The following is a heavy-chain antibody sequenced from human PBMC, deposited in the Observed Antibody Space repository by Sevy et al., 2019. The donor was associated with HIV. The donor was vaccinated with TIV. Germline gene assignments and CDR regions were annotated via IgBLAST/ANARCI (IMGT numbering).Heavy chain of an antibody. CDR1: GYTFTSYD. CDR2: MNPNSGNT. D-gene: IGHD2-2*01. Sequence: ASVKVSCKASGYTFTSYDINWVRQATGQGLEWMGWMNPNSGNTGYAQKFQGRVTMTRNTSISTAYMELSSLRSEDTAVYYCARGTKRGFGVVPAAITYGMDVWGQGTTVTVYS. V-gene: IGHV1-8*01. J-gene: IGHJ6*02. CDR3: ARGTKRGFGVVPAAITYGMDV.